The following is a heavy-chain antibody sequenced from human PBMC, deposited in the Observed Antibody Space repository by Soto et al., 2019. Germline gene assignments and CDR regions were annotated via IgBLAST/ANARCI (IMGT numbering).Heavy chain of an antibody. V-gene: IGHV3-21*01. CDR1: GFTFSSYS. CDR2: ISSSSSYI. Sequence: GGSLRLSCAASGFTFSSYSMNWVRQAPGKGLEWVSSISSSSSYIYYADSVKGRFTISRDNAKNSLYLQMNSLRAEDTAVYYCARGVEVTRYYYYYYMDVWGKGTTVTVSS. D-gene: IGHD2-21*02. CDR3: ARGVEVTRYYYYYYMDV. J-gene: IGHJ6*03.